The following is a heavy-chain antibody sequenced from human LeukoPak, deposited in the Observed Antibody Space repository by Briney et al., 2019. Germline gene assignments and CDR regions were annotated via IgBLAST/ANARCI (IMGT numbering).Heavy chain of an antibody. D-gene: IGHD3-3*01. V-gene: IGHV4-39*01. CDR3: ARHQITIFGVVPPGYYGMDV. J-gene: IGHJ6*02. Sequence: PSETLSLTCTVSGGSISSSSYYWGWIRQPPGKGLEWIGSIYYSGSTYYNPSLKSRVTISVDTSKNQFSLKLSSVTAAGTAVYYCARHQITIFGVVPPGYYGMDVWGQGTTVTVSS. CDR1: GGSISSSSYY. CDR2: IYYSGST.